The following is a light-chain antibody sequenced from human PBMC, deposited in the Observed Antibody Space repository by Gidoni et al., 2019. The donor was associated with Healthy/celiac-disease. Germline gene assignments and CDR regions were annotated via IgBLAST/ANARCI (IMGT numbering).Light chain of an antibody. CDR1: QSVSSY. CDR3: QQHGNWPRELT. V-gene: IGKV3-11*01. Sequence: EIVLTQSPATLSLSPGERATFSCRASQSVSSYLDWYQQKPGQAPKLLIYDASNRATGIPARFSGSGSGTDFTLTISSLEPEDFAVYYCQQHGNWPRELTFGGGTKVEIK. CDR2: DAS. J-gene: IGKJ4*01.